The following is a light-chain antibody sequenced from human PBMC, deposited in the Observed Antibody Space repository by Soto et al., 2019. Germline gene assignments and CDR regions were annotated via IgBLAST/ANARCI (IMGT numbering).Light chain of an antibody. CDR2: GAS. Sequence: EIVLTQSPGTLSLSPGERATLSCRASQSVSSSYLAWYQQKPGLAPRLLIYGASSRATGIPGRFSGGGSGTDFTFTISRLEPEDFAVYYCQQYGSSPWTFGQGTKLEIK. CDR1: QSVSSSY. J-gene: IGKJ1*01. CDR3: QQYGSSPWT. V-gene: IGKV3-20*01.